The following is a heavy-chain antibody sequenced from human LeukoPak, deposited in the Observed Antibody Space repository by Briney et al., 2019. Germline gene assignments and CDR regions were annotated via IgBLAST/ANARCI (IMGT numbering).Heavy chain of an antibody. CDR1: GFTFSSYA. CDR3: AKTADYGSGSYYTDHYFDY. CDR2: ISGSGGST. D-gene: IGHD3-10*01. J-gene: IGHJ4*02. Sequence: PGGSLRLSCAASGFTFSSYAMSWVRQAPGKGLEWVSAISGSGGSTYYADSVKGRFTISRDNSKNTLYLQMNSLRAEDTAVYYCAKTADYGSGSYYTDHYFDYWGQGTLVTVSS. V-gene: IGHV3-23*01.